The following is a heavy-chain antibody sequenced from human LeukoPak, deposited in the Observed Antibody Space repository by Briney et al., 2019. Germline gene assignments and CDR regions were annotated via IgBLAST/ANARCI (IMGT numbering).Heavy chain of an antibody. CDR1: GFTFGDYA. CDR2: IRSKAYGGTT. Sequence: GGSLRLSCTASGFTFGDYAMSWFRQAPGKGLEWVGFIRSKAYGGTTEYAASVKGRFTISRDDSKSIAHLQMNSLKTEDTAVYYCTRVPVGGSYWDGYCFDYWGQGTLVTVSS. CDR3: TRVPVGGSYWDGYCFDY. D-gene: IGHD1-26*01. J-gene: IGHJ4*02. V-gene: IGHV3-49*03.